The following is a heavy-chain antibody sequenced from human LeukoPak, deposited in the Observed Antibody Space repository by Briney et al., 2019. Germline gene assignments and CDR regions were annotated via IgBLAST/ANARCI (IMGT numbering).Heavy chain of an antibody. Sequence: SETLSLTCSVSGGSISSANYYWGWIRQPPGKGLDWIGSFYYSGKTYYNPSLKSRVTISVDTSKNQFSLKLSSVTAADTAVYYCAAVVITTRQFDYWGQGTLVTVSS. D-gene: IGHD3-22*01. CDR1: GGSISSANYY. CDR2: FYYSGKT. CDR3: AAVVITTRQFDY. J-gene: IGHJ4*02. V-gene: IGHV4-39*07.